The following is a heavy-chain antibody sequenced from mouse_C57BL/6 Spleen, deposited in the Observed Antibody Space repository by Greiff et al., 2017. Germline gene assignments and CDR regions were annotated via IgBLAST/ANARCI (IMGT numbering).Heavy chain of an antibody. CDR1: GYTFNRYW. Sequence: VQLQQPGAELVMPGASVKLSCKASGYTFNRYWMHWVKQRPGQGLEWIGEIDPSDSYTNYNQKFKGKSTLTVDKSSSTAYMQLSSLTSEDSAVYYCALYYSNLFAYWGRGTLVTVSA. V-gene: IGHV1-69*01. D-gene: IGHD2-5*01. J-gene: IGHJ3*01. CDR3: ALYYSNLFAY. CDR2: IDPSDSYT.